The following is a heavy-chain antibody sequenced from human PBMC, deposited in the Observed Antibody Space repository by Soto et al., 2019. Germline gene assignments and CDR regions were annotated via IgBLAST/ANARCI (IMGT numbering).Heavy chain of an antibody. CDR3: AKDWGGQWLVEDNWFDP. CDR1: GFTFSSYG. V-gene: IGHV3-30*18. J-gene: IGHJ5*02. Sequence: GGSLRLSCAASGFTFSSYGMHWVRQAPGKGLEWVAVISYDGSNKYYADSVKGRFTISRDNSKNTLYLQMNSLRAEDTAVYYCAKDWGGQWLVEDNWFDPWGQGTLVTVSS. CDR2: ISYDGSNK. D-gene: IGHD6-19*01.